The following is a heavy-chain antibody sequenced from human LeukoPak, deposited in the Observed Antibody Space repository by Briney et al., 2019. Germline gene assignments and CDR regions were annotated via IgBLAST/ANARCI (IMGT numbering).Heavy chain of an antibody. J-gene: IGHJ4*02. V-gene: IGHV3-30-3*01. Sequence: GGSLRLSCAASGFTFSSYAMHWVRQAPGKGLEWVAVISYDGSNKYYADSVKGRFTISRDNSKNTLYLQMNSLRAEDTAVYYCARDLRYFDGFDYWGQGTLVTVSS. CDR2: ISYDGSNK. D-gene: IGHD3-9*01. CDR1: GFTFSSYA. CDR3: ARDLRYFDGFDY.